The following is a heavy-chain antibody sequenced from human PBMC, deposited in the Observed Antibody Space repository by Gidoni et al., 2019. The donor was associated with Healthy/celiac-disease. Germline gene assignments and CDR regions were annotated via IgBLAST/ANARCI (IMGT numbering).Heavy chain of an antibody. CDR3: AYDKNYDILTGLAWFDP. J-gene: IGHJ5*02. D-gene: IGHD3-9*01. Sequence: QVQLVQSGAEVKKPGSSAKVSCKASGGTFSSYTISWVRQAPGQGLEWMGRIIPILGIANDAQKFQGRVTITADKSTSTAYMELSSLRSEDTAVYYCAYDKNYDILTGLAWFDPWGQRTLVTVSS. CDR2: IIPILGIA. CDR1: GGTFSSYT. V-gene: IGHV1-69*02.